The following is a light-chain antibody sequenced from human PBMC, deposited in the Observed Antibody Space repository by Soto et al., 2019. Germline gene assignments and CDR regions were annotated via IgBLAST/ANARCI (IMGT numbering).Light chain of an antibody. Sequence: EIVLTQSPGALCLSPGERATLSCKASQRITNNFFTWFQQKPRLAPGLLILGASTMASGVPGRFSGGGSGRSFVLTISQFEPEDFAVYYCQQYCRSVFTFVQGTKLQIK. V-gene: IGKV3-20*01. CDR2: GAS. CDR3: QQYCRSVFT. CDR1: QRITNNF. J-gene: IGKJ2*01.